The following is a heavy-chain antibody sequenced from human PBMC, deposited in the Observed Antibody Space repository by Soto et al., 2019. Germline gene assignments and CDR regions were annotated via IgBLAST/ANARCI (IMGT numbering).Heavy chain of an antibody. CDR2: ISSSTSAI. CDR3: TRTCSGGSCFSSYGMDV. J-gene: IGHJ6*02. V-gene: IGHV3-48*02. D-gene: IGHD2-15*01. Sequence: GGSLRLSCAASGFTFSTYSMNWVRQAPGKGLEWVSYISSSTSAIYYADSVKGRFTISRDIAKNSLYLQMTSLSDEDSAVYYCTRTCSGGSCFSSYGMDVWGQGTTVTVSS. CDR1: GFTFSTYS.